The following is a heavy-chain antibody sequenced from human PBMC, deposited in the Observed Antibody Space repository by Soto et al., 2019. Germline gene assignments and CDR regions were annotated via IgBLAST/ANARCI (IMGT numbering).Heavy chain of an antibody. CDR2: IYYSGST. J-gene: IGHJ4*02. CDR1: GGSISSSSYY. V-gene: IGHV4-39*01. D-gene: IGHD4-17*01. Sequence: QLQLQESGPGLVKPSETLSLTCTVSGGSISSSSYYWGWIRQPPGKGLEWIGSIYYSGSTYYNPSLKSRVTISVDTPKNQFSLKLSSVTAADTAVYYCARPNGDYGRYFDYWGQGTLVTVSS. CDR3: ARPNGDYGRYFDY.